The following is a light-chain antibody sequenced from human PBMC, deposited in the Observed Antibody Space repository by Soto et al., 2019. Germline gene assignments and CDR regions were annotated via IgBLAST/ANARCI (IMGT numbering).Light chain of an antibody. V-gene: IGKV3-11*01. CDR3: QQRRNWPPFT. CDR1: QSVSSY. J-gene: IGKJ3*01. CDR2: DAS. Sequence: EIVLTQSPATLSLSPGERATLSCRASQSVSSYLAWYQQKPGQDPRLLIYDASNRATGIPARFSGSGSGTDLTLTISSLEPEDFAVYYCQQRRNWPPFTFGPGTKVDIK.